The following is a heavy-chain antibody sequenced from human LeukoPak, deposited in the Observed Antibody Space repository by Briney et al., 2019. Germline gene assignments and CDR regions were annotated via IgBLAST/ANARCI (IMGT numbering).Heavy chain of an antibody. CDR1: GYTFTDYY. D-gene: IGHD3-10*02. CDR2: IDPNTGRT. Sequence: ASVKVSCKPSGYTFTDYYLHWVRQAPGQGLEWMGWIDPNTGRTVYAQDFQGRLTLTRDTSVSTTYMDLRGLGSEDTAVYYCARTPVIVVRGVIEDGMDVWGQGTTVTVSS. J-gene: IGHJ6*02. CDR3: ARTPVIVVRGVIEDGMDV. V-gene: IGHV1-2*02.